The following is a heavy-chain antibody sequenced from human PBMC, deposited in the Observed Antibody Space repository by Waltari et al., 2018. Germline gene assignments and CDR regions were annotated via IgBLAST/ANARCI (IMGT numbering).Heavy chain of an antibody. CDR2: ISYDGSNK. Sequence: QVQLVESGGGVVQPGRSLRLSCAASGFTFSSYAMHWVRQAPGKGREWVAVISYDGSNKYYADSVKGRFTISRDNSKNTLYLQMNSLRAEDTAVYYCARLSPQGAFDIWGQGTMVTVSS. CDR1: GFTFSSYA. V-gene: IGHV3-30-3*01. CDR3: ARLSPQGAFDI. J-gene: IGHJ3*02.